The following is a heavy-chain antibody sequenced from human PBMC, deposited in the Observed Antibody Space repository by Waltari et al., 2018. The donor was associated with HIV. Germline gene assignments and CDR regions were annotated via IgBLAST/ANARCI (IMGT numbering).Heavy chain of an antibody. CDR1: VFTFRRFW. CDR2: INQDGSES. V-gene: IGHV3-7*01. CDR3: AREGGRDCSGGSCYIDY. D-gene: IGHD2-15*01. Sequence: EVAVVESGGGLVQPGGSLRLSCAVLVFTFRRFWSIWVRQAQGKGLAWVANINQDGSESYYVGSLEGRFTISKDNTKNLLYLQMNSLRAEDTAVYYCAREGGRDCSGGSCYIDYWGQGTLVTVSS. J-gene: IGHJ4*02.